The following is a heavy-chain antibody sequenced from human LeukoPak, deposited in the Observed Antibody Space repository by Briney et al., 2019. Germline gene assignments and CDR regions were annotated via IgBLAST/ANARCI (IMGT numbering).Heavy chain of an antibody. V-gene: IGHV1-2*02. J-gene: IGHJ4*02. CDR3: AKAGVSSSWYYFDY. CDR2: INPNTGAT. Sequence: ASVKVSCKPSGYTFTGYYLHWVRQAPGEGLEWMGWINPNTGATIYAEKFQGRVTMTRDTSIDTAYMEMRSLRSDDTAVYYCAKAGVSSSWYYFDYWGQGTLVTVSS. D-gene: IGHD6-13*01. CDR1: GYTFTGYY.